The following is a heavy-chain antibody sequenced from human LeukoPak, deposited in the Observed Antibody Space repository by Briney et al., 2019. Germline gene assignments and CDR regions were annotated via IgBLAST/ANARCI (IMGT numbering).Heavy chain of an antibody. V-gene: IGHV5-51*01. D-gene: IGHD3-10*01. J-gene: IGHJ3*02. CDR2: IYPGDSDT. CDR1: GYNFTNYW. Sequence: GASLKISCKGSGYNFTNYWIGWVRQMPGKGLEWMGIIYPGDSDTTYSTSFQGQVTISADKSISTAYLQWSSLKASDTAMYYCARHSGPLLWFGEPQETAFDIWGQGTMVTVSS. CDR3: ARHSGPLLWFGEPQETAFDI.